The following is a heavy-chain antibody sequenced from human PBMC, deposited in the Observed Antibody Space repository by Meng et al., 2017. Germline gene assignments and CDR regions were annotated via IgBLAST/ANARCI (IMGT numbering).Heavy chain of an antibody. Sequence: QVQLQESGPGLVKPSQTLALTCPVSGGSISSGGYYWSWIRQHPGKGLEWIGYIYYSGSTYYNPSLKSRVTISVDTSKNQFSLKLSSVTAADTAVYYCARSLTVTTVWFDPWGQGTLVTVSS. CDR1: GGSISSGGYY. D-gene: IGHD4-17*01. CDR3: ARSLTVTTVWFDP. V-gene: IGHV4-31*03. CDR2: IYYSGST. J-gene: IGHJ5*02.